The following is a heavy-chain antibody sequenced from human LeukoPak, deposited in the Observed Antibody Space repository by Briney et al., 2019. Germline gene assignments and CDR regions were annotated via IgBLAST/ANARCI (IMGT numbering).Heavy chain of an antibody. CDR1: GGSFSGYH. J-gene: IGHJ5*02. CDR3: ARGLGLRYFDWSKNWFDP. Sequence: SETLSLTCAVYGGSFSGYHWSWIRQPPGKGLEWIGEINHSGSTNYNPSHKSRVTISVDTSKNQFSLKLSSVTAADTAVYYCARGLGLRYFDWSKNWFDPWGQGTLVTVSS. CDR2: INHSGST. V-gene: IGHV4-34*01. D-gene: IGHD3-9*01.